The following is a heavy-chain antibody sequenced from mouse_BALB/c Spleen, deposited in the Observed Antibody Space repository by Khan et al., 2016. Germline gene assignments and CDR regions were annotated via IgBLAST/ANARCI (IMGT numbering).Heavy chain of an antibody. D-gene: IGHD2-1*01. CDR3: TRSAYGNHPYYAMDY. J-gene: IGHJ4*01. CDR1: GYSFTRYW. Sequence: QVQLQQPGTELVRPGASVKLSCKASGYSFTRYWMNWVKQRPGQGLEWIGMIHPSDSDSRLNQKFKDKATLTVDNSSSIAYMQLSSPTSEDSAVYYCTRSAYGNHPYYAMDYWGQGTSVTVAS. V-gene: IGHV1-61*01. CDR2: IHPSDSDS.